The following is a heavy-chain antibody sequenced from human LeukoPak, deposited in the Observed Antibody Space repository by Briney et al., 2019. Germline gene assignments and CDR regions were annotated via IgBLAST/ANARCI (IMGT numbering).Heavy chain of an antibody. CDR2: IIPIFGTA. V-gene: IGHV1-69*06. J-gene: IGHJ4*02. CDR3: ARVSGVVPYIDY. D-gene: IGHD3-3*01. Sequence: ASVKVSCKASGYTFTSYYMHWVRQAPGQGLEWMGGIIPIFGTANYAQKFQGRVTITADKSTSTAYMELSSLRSEDTAVYYCARVSGVVPYIDYWGQGTLVTVSS. CDR1: GYTFTSYY.